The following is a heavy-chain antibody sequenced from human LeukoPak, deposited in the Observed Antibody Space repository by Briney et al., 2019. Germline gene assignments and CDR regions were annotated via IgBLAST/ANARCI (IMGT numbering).Heavy chain of an antibody. J-gene: IGHJ6*02. CDR2: ISAYNGNT. CDR1: GYTFTSYG. CDR3: ARDTYYYDSSGPRGYYYYGMDV. V-gene: IGHV1-18*01. D-gene: IGHD3-22*01. Sequence: ASVKVSCKASGYTFTSYGISWVRQAPGQGLEWKGWISAYNGNTNYAQKLQGRVTMTTDTSTSTAYMELRSLRSDDTAVYYCARDTYYYDSSGPRGYYYYGMDVWGQGTTVTVSS.